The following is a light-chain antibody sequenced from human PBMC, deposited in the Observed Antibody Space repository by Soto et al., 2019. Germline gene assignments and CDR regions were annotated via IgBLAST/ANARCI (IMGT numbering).Light chain of an antibody. J-gene: IGKJ1*01. CDR1: QSVSSSY. CDR3: QQYDSSPRT. Sequence: EIVLTQSPGTLSLSPGERATLSCRASQSVSSSYLAWYQQKPGQAPRLLIYRTSNRATGIPDRFSGSGSGTDFTLTISRLEPEDFAVYWCQQYDSSPRTFGQGTKVHI. V-gene: IGKV3-20*01. CDR2: RTS.